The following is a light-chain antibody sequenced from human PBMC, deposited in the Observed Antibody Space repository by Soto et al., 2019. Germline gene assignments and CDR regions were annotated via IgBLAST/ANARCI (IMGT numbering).Light chain of an antibody. V-gene: IGLV2-23*01. CDR1: SSDVGNYNL. J-gene: IGLJ1*01. Sequence: QSVLTQPASESGSPGQSITISCTGTSSDVGNYNLVSWYQQHPGKAPKLMIYEGTKRPSGVSNRFSGSKSGNTASLTISGLQAGDEADYYCCSYAGSSFYVFGTGTKVTVL. CDR2: EGT. CDR3: CSYAGSSFYV.